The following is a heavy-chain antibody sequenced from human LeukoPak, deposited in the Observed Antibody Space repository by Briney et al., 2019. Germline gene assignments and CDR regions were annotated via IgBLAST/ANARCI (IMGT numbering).Heavy chain of an antibody. CDR3: ARGGNSGWRTPNYDY. V-gene: IGHV1-18*01. CDR2: SSAYNGNT. CDR1: GYTFTSYG. J-gene: IGHJ4*02. Sequence: GASVKVSCKASGYTFTSYGISWVRQAPGQGLEWMGWSSAYNGNTNYAQKLQGRVTMTTDTSTSAAYMELRSLRSDDTAVYYCARGGNSGWRTPNYDYWGQGTLVTVSS. D-gene: IGHD6-19*01.